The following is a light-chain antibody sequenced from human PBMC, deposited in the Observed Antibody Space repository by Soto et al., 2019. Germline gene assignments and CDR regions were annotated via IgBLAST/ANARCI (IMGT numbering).Light chain of an antibody. Sequence: DTPMTQSPSTLSASVGDSVTITCRASQSISSWLAWYQQKPGKAPELLIYEASTLEDGVPSRFSGSGSGTEFSLTISGLLPGDFATYYCQQYNSYPWTFGQGTRVEI. CDR1: QSISSW. CDR3: QQYNSYPWT. J-gene: IGKJ1*01. V-gene: IGKV1-5*03. CDR2: EAS.